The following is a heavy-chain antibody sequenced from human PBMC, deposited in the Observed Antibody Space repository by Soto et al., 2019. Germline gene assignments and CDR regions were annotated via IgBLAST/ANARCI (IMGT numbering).Heavy chain of an antibody. CDR2: ISGSGGST. CDR1: GFTFSSYA. Sequence: HPGGSLRLSCAASGFTFSSYAMSWVRQAPGKGLEWVSAISGSGGSTYYADSVKGRFTISRDNSKNTLYLQMNSLRAEDTAVYYCAKNPTIYGSGSYQGRWGQGTLVTVSS. J-gene: IGHJ4*02. V-gene: IGHV3-23*01. CDR3: AKNPTIYGSGSYQGR. D-gene: IGHD3-10*01.